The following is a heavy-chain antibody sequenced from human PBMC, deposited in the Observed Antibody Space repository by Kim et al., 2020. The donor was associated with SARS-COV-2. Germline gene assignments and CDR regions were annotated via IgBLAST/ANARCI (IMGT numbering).Heavy chain of an antibody. CDR3: ARDREDSTGVPHYYYYMDV. CDR1: GYTFTSYA. Sequence: ASVKVSCKASGYTFTSYAMHWVRQAPGQRLEWMGWINAGNGNTKYSQKFQGRVTITRDTSASTAYMELSSLRSEDTAVYYCARDREDSTGVPHYYYYMDVWGKGTTVTVSS. V-gene: IGHV1-3*01. CDR2: INAGNGNT. D-gene: IGHD2-8*02. J-gene: IGHJ6*03.